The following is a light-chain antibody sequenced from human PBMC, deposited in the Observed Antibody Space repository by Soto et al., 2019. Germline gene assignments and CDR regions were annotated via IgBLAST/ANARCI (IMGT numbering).Light chain of an antibody. CDR1: SSNIGSNY. CDR3: AAWDDSLSAFYV. CDR2: SNN. V-gene: IGLV1-47*02. J-gene: IGLJ1*01. Sequence: QSALTQPPSASGTPGQRVTISCSGSSSNIGSNYVYWYQQLPGTAPKLLIYSNNQRPSGVPDRFSGSKSGTSASLAISGLRSEDEADYYCAAWDDSLSAFYVFGTGTKVTVL.